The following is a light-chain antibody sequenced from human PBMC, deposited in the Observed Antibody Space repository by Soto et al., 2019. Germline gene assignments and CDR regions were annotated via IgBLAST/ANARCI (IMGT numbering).Light chain of an antibody. CDR1: SSNVGSNP. J-gene: IGLJ1*01. Sequence: QSVLTQPPSASGTPGQGVTISCSGSSSNVGSNPVNWYQQLPGTAPKLLIYSDYQRPSGVPDRFSGSKSGTSASLAISGLQSEDVADYSCEAWDDSLSAYVFGTGTELTVL. V-gene: IGLV1-44*01. CDR2: SDY. CDR3: EAWDDSLSAYV.